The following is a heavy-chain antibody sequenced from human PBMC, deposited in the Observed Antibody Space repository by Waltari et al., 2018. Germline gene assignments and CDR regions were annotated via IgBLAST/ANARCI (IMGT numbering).Heavy chain of an antibody. V-gene: IGHV4-31*03. Sequence: HVQLQDSGPGLVQPSPALSLTCTVPCLSLSCGGSYLSLLRQPPGKGLEWIGYIYDSGSTYYNPSLKSRVTISVDTSKNQFSLKLSCVTAADTAVYYCTRGFTPDGALVDYWGQGTLVTVSS. CDR1: CLSLSCGGSY. CDR2: IYDSGST. J-gene: IGHJ4*02. CDR3: TRGFTPDGALVDY. D-gene: IGHD2-8*01.